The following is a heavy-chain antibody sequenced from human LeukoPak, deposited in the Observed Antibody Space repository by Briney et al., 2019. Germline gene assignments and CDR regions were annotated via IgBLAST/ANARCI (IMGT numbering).Heavy chain of an antibody. CDR1: GGTFSSYA. CDR3: ARGRTDY. Sequence: ASVKVSCKASGGTFSSYAISWVRQAPGQGLEWMGWINPNSGGTNYAQKFQGRVTMTRDTSISTAYMELSRLRSDDTAVYYCARGRTDYWGQGTLVTVSS. D-gene: IGHD1-1*01. CDR2: INPNSGGT. V-gene: IGHV1-2*02. J-gene: IGHJ4*02.